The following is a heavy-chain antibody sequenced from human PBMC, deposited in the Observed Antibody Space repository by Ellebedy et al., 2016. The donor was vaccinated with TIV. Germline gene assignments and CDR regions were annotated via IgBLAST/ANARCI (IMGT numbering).Heavy chain of an antibody. Sequence: AASVQVSCKASRYTFTTSSLNWVRQAPGQGLEWMGWINTNTGNPDYAQGFTGRFVFSLDTSVTTAYLQISSLKADDTAVYYCARGIDWKGIDPWGQGTLVTVSS. J-gene: IGHJ5*02. V-gene: IGHV7-4-1*02. D-gene: IGHD3-9*01. CDR3: ARGIDWKGIDP. CDR1: RYTFTTSS. CDR2: INTNTGNP.